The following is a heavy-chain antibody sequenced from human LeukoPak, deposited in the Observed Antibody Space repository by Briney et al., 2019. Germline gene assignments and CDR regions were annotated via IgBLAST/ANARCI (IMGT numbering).Heavy chain of an antibody. D-gene: IGHD6-13*01. V-gene: IGHV1-2*02. CDR3: ARDRSSSWYSASSFNDY. Sequence: ASVKVSCKASGYTFTSYGISWVRQAPGQGLEWMGWINPNSGGTNYAQKFQGRVTMTRDTSISTAYMELSRLRSDDTAVYYCARDRSSSWYSASSFNDYWGQGTLVTVSS. CDR1: GYTFTSYG. CDR2: INPNSGGT. J-gene: IGHJ4*02.